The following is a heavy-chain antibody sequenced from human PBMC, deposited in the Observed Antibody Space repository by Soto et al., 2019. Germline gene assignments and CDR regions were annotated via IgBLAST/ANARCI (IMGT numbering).Heavy chain of an antibody. CDR1: GFTFSSYA. CDR2: ISGSGGTT. D-gene: IGHD6-19*01. CDR3: AKTANGWFSAFDI. V-gene: IGHV3-23*01. J-gene: IGHJ3*02. Sequence: EVQLLESGGGLVQPGGSLRLSCAASGFTFSSYAMSWVRQAPGKGLEWVSAISGSGGTTYYADSVKGRSTFSRDNSKNTRDMQMNSLRAEDTAVYYCAKTANGWFSAFDIWGQGTMVTVSS.